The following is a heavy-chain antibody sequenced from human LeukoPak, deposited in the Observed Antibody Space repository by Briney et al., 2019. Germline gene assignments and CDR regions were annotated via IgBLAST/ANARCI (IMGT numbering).Heavy chain of an antibody. D-gene: IGHD4-17*01. V-gene: IGHV3-23*01. J-gene: IGHJ3*02. CDR1: GFTFSSYA. Sequence: GGSLRLSCAASGFTFSSYAMSWVRQAPGKGLECVSAISGSGGSTYYADSVKGRFTISRDNSKNTLYLQMNSLRAEDTAVYYCAKDDYGDPGAFDIWGQGTTVTVSS. CDR3: AKDDYGDPGAFDI. CDR2: ISGSGGST.